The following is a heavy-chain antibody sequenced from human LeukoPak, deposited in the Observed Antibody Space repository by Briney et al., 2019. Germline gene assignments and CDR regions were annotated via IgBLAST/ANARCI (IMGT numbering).Heavy chain of an antibody. D-gene: IGHD1-1*01. CDR1: DGSISGGTYY. CDR2: ISTTGST. V-gene: IGHV4-61*02. Sequence: PSETLSLTCTVSDGSISGGTYYWSWIRQPAGKGLEWIGRISTTGSTNYNPSLKSRVTISVDTSKNQFSLKLSSVTAADTAVYYCARGTNYFDYWGQGTLVTVSS. CDR3: ARGTNYFDY. J-gene: IGHJ4*02.